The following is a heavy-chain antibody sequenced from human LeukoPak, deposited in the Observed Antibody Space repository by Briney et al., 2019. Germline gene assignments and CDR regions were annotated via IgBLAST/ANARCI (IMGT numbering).Heavy chain of an antibody. CDR2: ISGSGGST. V-gene: IGHV3-23*01. D-gene: IGHD6-6*01. Sequence: PSKTLSLTCTVSGDSISSSSSYWGWIRQPPGKGLEWVSAISGSGGSTYYADSVKGRFTISRDNSKNTLYLQMNSLRAEDTAVYYCAKDIRQLVALPLGYWGQGTLVTVSS. J-gene: IGHJ4*02. CDR1: GDSISSSSSY. CDR3: AKDIRQLVALPLGY.